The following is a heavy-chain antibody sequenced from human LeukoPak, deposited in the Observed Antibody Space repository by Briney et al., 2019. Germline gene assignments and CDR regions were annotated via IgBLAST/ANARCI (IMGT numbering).Heavy chain of an antibody. V-gene: IGHV1-69*01. J-gene: IGHJ3*02. CDR2: IIPIFGTA. Sequence: ASVKVSCKASGGTFSSYAISWVRQAPGQGLEWMGGIIPIFGTANYAQKFQGRVTITADESTSTAYMEPSSLRSEDTAVYYCAGRKAYDAFDIWGQGTMVTVSS. D-gene: IGHD1-14*01. CDR1: GGTFSSYA. CDR3: AGRKAYDAFDI.